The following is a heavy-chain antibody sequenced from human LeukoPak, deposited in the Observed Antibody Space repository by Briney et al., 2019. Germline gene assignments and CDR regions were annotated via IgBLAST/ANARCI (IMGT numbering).Heavy chain of an antibody. D-gene: IGHD3-3*01. J-gene: IGHJ4*02. V-gene: IGHV3-23*01. CDR3: ARDFWSGYYIGY. CDR2: ISNNGGYT. Sequence: GGSLRLSCAASGFTFSSSAMSWVRQAPGKGLEWVSAISNNGGYTYYADSVKGRFSISRDNVKNSLYLQMNSLRDEDTAVYYCARDFWSGYYIGYWGQGTLVTVSS. CDR1: GFTFSSSA.